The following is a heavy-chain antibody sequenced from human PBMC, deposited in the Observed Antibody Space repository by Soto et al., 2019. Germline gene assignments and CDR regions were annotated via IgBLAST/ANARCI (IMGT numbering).Heavy chain of an antibody. D-gene: IGHD2-21*02. J-gene: IGHJ4*02. CDR2: ISSSSSYI. CDR3: ARDPYGDFAFDY. Sequence: GGSLRLSCAASGFTFSSSSMNWVRQAPGKGLEWVSSISSSSSYIYYADSVKGRFTISRDNAQNSLYLQMNSLRAEDTAVYYCARDPYGDFAFDYWGQGTLVTGSS. V-gene: IGHV3-21*01. CDR1: GFTFSSSS.